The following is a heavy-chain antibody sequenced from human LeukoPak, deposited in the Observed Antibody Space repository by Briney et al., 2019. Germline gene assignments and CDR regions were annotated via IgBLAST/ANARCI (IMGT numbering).Heavy chain of an antibody. CDR2: IYHSGST. V-gene: IGHV4-38-2*01. J-gene: IGHJ5*02. CDR3: ARLNVVVVPAAIPIPFDP. D-gene: IGHD2-2*02. CDR1: GYSISSGYY. Sequence: PSETLSLTCAVSGYSISSGYYWGWIRPPPGKGLEWIGSIYHSGSTYYNPSVKSRVTISVDTSKNQFSLKLSSVTAADTAVYYCARLNVVVVPAAIPIPFDPWGQGTLVTVSS.